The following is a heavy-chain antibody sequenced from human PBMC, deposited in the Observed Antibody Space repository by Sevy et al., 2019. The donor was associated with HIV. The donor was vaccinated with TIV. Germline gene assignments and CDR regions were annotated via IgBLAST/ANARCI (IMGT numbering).Heavy chain of an antibody. CDR2: IYDSGRT. CDR3: GREGFTSSSFGWFDP. V-gene: IGHV4-59*13. D-gene: IGHD6-13*01. CDR1: GGSISYYY. J-gene: IGHJ5*02. Sequence: SETLSLTCTVSGGSISYYYWTWIRQPPGKGLEWIGYIYDSGRTNYNPSLKGRGTISVDTSKNQFSLKLSSVTAADTAVYYCGREGFTSSSFGWFDPWGQGTLVTVSS.